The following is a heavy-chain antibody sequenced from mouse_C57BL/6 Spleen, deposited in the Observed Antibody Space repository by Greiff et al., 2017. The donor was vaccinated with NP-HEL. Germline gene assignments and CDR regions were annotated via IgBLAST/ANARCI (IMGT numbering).Heavy chain of an antibody. CDR2: IDPSDSYT. CDR3: CTVVATKFAY. V-gene: IGHV1-50*01. D-gene: IGHD1-1*01. J-gene: IGHJ3*01. Sequence: QVQLQQPGAELVKPGASVKLSCKASGYTFTSYWMQWVKQRPGQGLEWIGEIDPSDSYTNYNQKFKGKATLTVDTSSSTAYMQLSSLTSEDSAVYYCCTVVATKFAYWGQGTLVTVSA. CDR1: GYTFTSYW.